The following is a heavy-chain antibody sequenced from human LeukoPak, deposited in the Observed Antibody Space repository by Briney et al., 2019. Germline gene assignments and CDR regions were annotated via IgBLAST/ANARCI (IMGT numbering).Heavy chain of an antibody. Sequence: PSETLSLTCTVSGGSISSYYWSWIRQPPGKGLEWIGYIYYSGSTNYNPSLKSRVTISVDTSKNQFSLKLSSVTAADTAVYYCAASFYCSSTSCYAGWFDPWGQGTLSPSPQ. J-gene: IGHJ5*02. CDR2: IYYSGST. CDR1: GGSISSYY. V-gene: IGHV4-59*01. CDR3: AASFYCSSTSCYAGWFDP. D-gene: IGHD2-2*01.